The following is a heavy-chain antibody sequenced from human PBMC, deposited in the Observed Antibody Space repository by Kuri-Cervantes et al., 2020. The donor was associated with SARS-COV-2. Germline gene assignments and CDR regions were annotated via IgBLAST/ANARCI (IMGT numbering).Heavy chain of an antibody. CDR3: VRDGDHWNFDY. Sequence: GESLKISCAASGFTFSSYGMNWVRQAPGKGLEWVSYISSSGSTIYYADSVKGRFILSRDNAKNMLFLQMNSLRAEDTAVYYCVRDGDHWNFDYWGQGTLVTVSS. J-gene: IGHJ4*02. CDR1: GFTFSSYG. CDR2: ISSSGSTI. V-gene: IGHV3-48*03. D-gene: IGHD1-1*01.